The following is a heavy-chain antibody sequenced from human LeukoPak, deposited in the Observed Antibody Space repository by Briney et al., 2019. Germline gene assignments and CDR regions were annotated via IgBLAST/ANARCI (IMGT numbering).Heavy chain of an antibody. J-gene: IGHJ6*03. D-gene: IGHD5-12*01. CDR1: GGSISSGGYY. V-gene: IGHV4-31*03. Sequence: SETLSLTCTVSGGSISSGGYYWSWIRQHPGKGLEWIGYIYYSGSTYYNPSLKSRVTISVDTSKNQFSLKLSSVTAADTAVYYCAKAGGATTSIWGSLVDYYYYYYMDVWGKGTTVTVSS. CDR2: IYYSGST. CDR3: AKAGGATTSIWGSLVDYYYYYYMDV.